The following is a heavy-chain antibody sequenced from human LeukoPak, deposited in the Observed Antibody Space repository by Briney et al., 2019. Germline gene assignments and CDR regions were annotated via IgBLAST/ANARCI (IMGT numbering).Heavy chain of an antibody. CDR3: ERSLNGGYSYGYVDY. V-gene: IGHV4-34*01. D-gene: IGHD5-18*01. Sequence: SETLSLTCAVYGGSFSGYYWSWIRQPPGRGLEWVGEINHSGSTNYNPSLKSRVTISVDTSTNQFSLELRSVTAADTAVYYCERSLNGGYSYGYVDYWGQGTLVPVSS. J-gene: IGHJ4*02. CDR1: GGSFSGYY. CDR2: INHSGST.